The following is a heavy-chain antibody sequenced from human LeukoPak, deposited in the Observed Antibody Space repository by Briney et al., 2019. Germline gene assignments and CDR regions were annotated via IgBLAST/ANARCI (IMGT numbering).Heavy chain of an antibody. CDR3: ARGGIGYCTSTSCSFDS. J-gene: IGHJ4*02. Sequence: SQTLSLTCAISGDSVSTNSAAWNWIRQSPSRGLEWLGRTYYRSKWYNDYGVSVKSRITINPDTSKNQFSLQLNSVTPEDTAVYYCARGGIGYCTSTSCSFDSWGQGTLVTVYS. CDR1: GDSVSTNSAA. V-gene: IGHV6-1*01. D-gene: IGHD2-2*01. CDR2: TYYRSKWYN.